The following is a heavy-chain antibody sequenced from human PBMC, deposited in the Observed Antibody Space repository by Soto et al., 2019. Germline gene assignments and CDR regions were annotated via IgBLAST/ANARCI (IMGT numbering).Heavy chain of an antibody. V-gene: IGHV1-8*01. CDR3: ARGGTIFGIEYYYYYYMDV. CDR2: MNPNSGNT. D-gene: IGHD3-3*01. J-gene: IGHJ6*03. CDR1: GYTFTSYD. Sequence: ASVKVSFKASGYTFTSYDVNWVRQATGQGLEWMGWMNPNSGNTGYAQKFQGRVTMTRNTSISTAYMELSSLRSEDTAVYYCARGGTIFGIEYYYYYYMDVWGKGTTVTVSS.